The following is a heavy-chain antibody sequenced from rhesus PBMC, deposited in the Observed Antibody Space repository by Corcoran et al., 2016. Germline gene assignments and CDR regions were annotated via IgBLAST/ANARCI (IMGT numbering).Heavy chain of an antibody. CDR2: IYGSGGVT. D-gene: IGHD2-2*01. CDR1: GGSISDDYY. V-gene: IGHV4-106*01. CDR3: ARSDQYCTSTTCYAAGGDAFDF. Sequence: QLQLQESGPGLVKPSETLSVTCAVSGGSISDDYYWSWIRQPPGKGLEWFGYIYGSGGVTNYNPSLKNRGTMSIDTSKNQFSLKLSSVTAADTAVYYCARSDQYCTSTTCYAAGGDAFDFWGQGLRVTVSS. J-gene: IGHJ3*01.